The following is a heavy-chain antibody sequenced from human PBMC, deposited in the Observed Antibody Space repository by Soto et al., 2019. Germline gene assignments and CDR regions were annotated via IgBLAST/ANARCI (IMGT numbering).Heavy chain of an antibody. D-gene: IGHD1-7*01. J-gene: IGHJ4*02. V-gene: IGHV4-59*01. CDR3: ARYSTTLDY. Sequence: SETLSLTCTVSGGSISSYYWSWIRQPPGKGLEWIGYIYYSGSTNYNPSLKSRVTISVDTSKNQFSLKLSSVTAADTAVYYCARYSTTLDYWGQGALVTVSS. CDR1: GGSISSYY. CDR2: IYYSGST.